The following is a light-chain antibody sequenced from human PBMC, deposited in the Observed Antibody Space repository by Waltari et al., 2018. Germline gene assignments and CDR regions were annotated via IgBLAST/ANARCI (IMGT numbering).Light chain of an antibody. CDR3: QHYVRLPAT. CDR2: GAC. V-gene: IGKV3-20*01. J-gene: IGKJ1*01. Sequence: CRASQSVGTSLAWYHQKPGQAPRLLIYGACRRATGIPDRFSGSGSGTDFSLTISRLEPEDFAVYYCQHYVRLPATFGQGTKVEI. CDR1: QSVGTS.